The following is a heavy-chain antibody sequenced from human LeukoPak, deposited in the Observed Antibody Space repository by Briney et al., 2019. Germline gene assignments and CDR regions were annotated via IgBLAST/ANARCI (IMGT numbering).Heavy chain of an antibody. Sequence: GGSLRLSCTASGFTFGDYAMSWVRQARGKGLEWVGFIRSKAYGGTTEYAASVKGRFTISRDDSKSIAYLQIHSLKTEDTAVYYCTRGDGSGSFWGQGTLVTVSS. V-gene: IGHV3-49*04. CDR3: TRGDGSGSF. CDR2: IRSKAYGGTT. CDR1: GFTFGDYA. D-gene: IGHD3-10*01. J-gene: IGHJ4*02.